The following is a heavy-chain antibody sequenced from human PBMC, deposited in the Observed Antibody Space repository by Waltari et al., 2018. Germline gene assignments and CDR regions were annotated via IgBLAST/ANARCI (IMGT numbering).Heavy chain of an antibody. Sequence: VQPLVSVGGLVKPGWYTRLPAVASGLKSSSDSMNWVRQAPGKGLEWVSYISDGSDYSYYADSVKGRFTISRDNAKNSLYLQMNRLRTDDTAVYYCARDFYCSDGRCTDYWGQGTLVTVSS. CDR3: ARDFYCSDGRCTDY. D-gene: IGHD2-15*01. J-gene: IGHJ4*02. CDR2: ISDGSDYS. V-gene: IGHV3-21*01. CDR1: GLKSSSDS.